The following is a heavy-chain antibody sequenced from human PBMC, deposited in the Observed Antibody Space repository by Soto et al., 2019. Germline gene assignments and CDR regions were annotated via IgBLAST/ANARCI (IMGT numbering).Heavy chain of an antibody. CDR2: ISAYNGNT. Sequence: ASVKVSCKASGYTFTSCGISWVRQAPGQGLEWMGWISAYNGNTNYAQKLQGRVTMTTDTSTSTAYMELRSLRSDDTAVYYCARRRITMVRGVRGPVPYYFDYWGQGTLVTVSS. CDR1: GYTFTSCG. J-gene: IGHJ4*02. D-gene: IGHD3-10*01. CDR3: ARRRITMVRGVRGPVPYYFDY. V-gene: IGHV1-18*04.